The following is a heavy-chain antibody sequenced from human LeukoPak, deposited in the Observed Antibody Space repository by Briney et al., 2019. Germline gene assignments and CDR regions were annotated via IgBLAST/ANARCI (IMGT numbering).Heavy chain of an antibody. D-gene: IGHD3-22*01. Sequence: ASVKVSCKASGYTFTSYYMHWVRQAPGQGLEWMGIINPSGGNTNYAQKFQGRVTMTTDTSTSTAYMELRSLRSDDTAVYYCARSLKRYYYDSSGFDYWGQGTLVTVSS. CDR3: ARSLKRYYYDSSGFDY. CDR2: INPSGGNT. CDR1: GYTFTSYY. J-gene: IGHJ4*02. V-gene: IGHV1-46*01.